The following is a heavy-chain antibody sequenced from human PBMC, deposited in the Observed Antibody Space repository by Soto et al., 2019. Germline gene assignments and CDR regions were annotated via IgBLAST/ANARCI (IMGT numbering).Heavy chain of an antibody. D-gene: IGHD6-19*01. CDR3: AKQLYSSGWYPVDY. V-gene: IGHV3-23*01. CDR1: GFTFSSYA. Sequence: EVQLLESGGGLVQPGGSLRLSCAASGFTFSSYAMSWVRQAPGKGLEWVSAISGSGGSTYYADAVKGRFTISCDNSKNTLDLQMNSLRAEDTSVYYCAKQLYSSGWYPVDYWGQGTLGTDSS. J-gene: IGHJ4*02. CDR2: ISGSGGST.